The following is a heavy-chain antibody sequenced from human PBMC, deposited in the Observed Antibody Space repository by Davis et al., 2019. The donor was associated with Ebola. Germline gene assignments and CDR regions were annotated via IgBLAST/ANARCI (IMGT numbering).Heavy chain of an antibody. V-gene: IGHV1-2*02. Sequence: ASVKVSCKASGGTFSSYGISWVRQAPGQGLEWMGWINPNSGGTNYAQKFQGRVTMTRDTSISTAYMELGRLRSDDTAVYYCARVGYYDSSGYYYYYYGMDVWGQGTTVTVSS. CDR2: INPNSGGT. CDR1: GGTFSSYG. J-gene: IGHJ6*02. D-gene: IGHD3-22*01. CDR3: ARVGYYDSSGYYYYYYGMDV.